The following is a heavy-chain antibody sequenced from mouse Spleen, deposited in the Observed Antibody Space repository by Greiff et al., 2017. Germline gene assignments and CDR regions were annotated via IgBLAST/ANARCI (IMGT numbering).Heavy chain of an antibody. CDR1: GFNITDYY. D-gene: IGHD2-13*01. Sequence: VQLKQSGAELVKPGASVKLSCTASGFNITDYYMHWVKQRTEQGLEWIGRIDPEDGETKYAPKFQGKATITADTSSNTAYLQLSSLTSEDTAVYYCARGGDYSAWFAYWGQGTLVTVSA. CDR3: ARGGDYSAWFAY. CDR2: IDPEDGET. J-gene: IGHJ3*01. V-gene: IGHV14-2*01.